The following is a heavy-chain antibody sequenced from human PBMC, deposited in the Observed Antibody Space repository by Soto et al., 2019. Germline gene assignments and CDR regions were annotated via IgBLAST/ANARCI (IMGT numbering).Heavy chain of an antibody. V-gene: IGHV3-66*01. D-gene: IGHD1-7*01. CDR1: GFTVSSNY. CDR2: IYSGGST. Sequence: EVQLVESGGGLVQPGGSLRLSCAASGFTVSSNYMSWVRPAPGKGLEWVSVIYSGGSTYYADSVKGRFTISRDNSKNTLYHQMNSLRAEDTAVYYCVWNYYSTDYWGQGTLVTVSS. J-gene: IGHJ4*02. CDR3: VWNYYSTDY.